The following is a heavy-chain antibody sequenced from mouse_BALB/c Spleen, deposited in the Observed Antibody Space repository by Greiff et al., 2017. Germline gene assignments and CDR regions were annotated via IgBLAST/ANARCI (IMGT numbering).Heavy chain of an antibody. CDR3: TRGNYYDAMDY. CDR2: IRLKSNNYAT. J-gene: IGHJ4*01. Sequence: EVKLVESGGGLVQPGGSMKLSCVASGFTFSNYWMNWVRQSQEKGLEWVAEIRLKSNNYATHYAESVKGRFTISRDDSKSSVYLQMNNLRAEDTGIYYCTRGNYYDAMDYWGQGTSVTVSA. CDR1: GFTFSNYW. V-gene: IGHV6-6*02.